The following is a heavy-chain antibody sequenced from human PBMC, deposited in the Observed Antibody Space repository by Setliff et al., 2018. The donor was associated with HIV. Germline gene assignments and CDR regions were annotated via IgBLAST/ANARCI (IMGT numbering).Heavy chain of an antibody. V-gene: IGHV3-7*03. J-gene: IGHJ2*01. D-gene: IGHD3-10*01. CDR3: ARDLYYYGSGSSNRYFDL. CDR1: GFTFNMFW. Sequence: GGSLRLSCAASGFTFNMFWMSWVRQAPGKGLEWVANIKQEGSEKNYVDSVKGRFTISRDNAKNSLYLQMNSLRAEDTAVYYCARDLYYYGSGSSNRYFDLWGRGTLVTVSS. CDR2: IKQEGSEK.